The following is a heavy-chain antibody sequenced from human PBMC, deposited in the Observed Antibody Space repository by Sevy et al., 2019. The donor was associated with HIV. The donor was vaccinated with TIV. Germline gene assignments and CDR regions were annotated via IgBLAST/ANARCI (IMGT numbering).Heavy chain of an antibody. D-gene: IGHD1-20*01. V-gene: IGHV3-23*01. J-gene: IGHJ6*02. CDR2: ISGSGGST. Sequence: GGSLRLSCAASGFTFSSYAMSWVRQAPGKGLEWVSAISGSGGSTYYAYSVKGRFTISRDNSKNTLYLQMNSLRAEDTAVYYCARGMTGVYYYYGMDVWGQGTTVTVSS. CDR1: GFTFSSYA. CDR3: ARGMTGVYYYYGMDV.